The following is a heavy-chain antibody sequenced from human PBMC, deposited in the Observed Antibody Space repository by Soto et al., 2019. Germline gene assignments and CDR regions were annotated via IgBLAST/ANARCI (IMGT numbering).Heavy chain of an antibody. V-gene: IGHV4-31*03. J-gene: IGHJ4*02. CDR3: AREGGDGIDY. Sequence: PSETLSLTCTVSGGSIRSGSHYWSWIRQHPGKGLEWLGYIYYSGSTYYNPSLTSRITISISTSKNQFSRKLTSVTAADTAVYYCAREGGDGIDYWGQGTLVTVSS. CDR2: IYYSGST. D-gene: IGHD3-16*01. CDR1: GGSIRSGSHY.